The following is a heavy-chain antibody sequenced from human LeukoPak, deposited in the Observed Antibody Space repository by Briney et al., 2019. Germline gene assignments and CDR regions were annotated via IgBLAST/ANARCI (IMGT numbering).Heavy chain of an antibody. CDR3: ARAAYDYGDYGHWYFDL. V-gene: IGHV3-13*04. D-gene: IGHD4-17*01. Sequence: GGSLRLSCAASGFTFSSYDMHWVRQATGKGLEWASAIGTAGDTYYPGSVKGRFTISRENAKNSLYLQMNSLRAGDTAVYYCARAAYDYGDYGHWYFDLWGRGTLVTVSS. CDR1: GFTFSSYD. J-gene: IGHJ2*01. CDR2: IGTAGDT.